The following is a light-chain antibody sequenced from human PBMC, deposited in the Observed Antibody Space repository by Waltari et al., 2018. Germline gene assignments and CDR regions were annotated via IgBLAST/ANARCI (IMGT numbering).Light chain of an antibody. V-gene: IGLV6-57*03. J-gene: IGLJ2*01. CDR3: QSLDSTSPVI. Sequence: FVLTQPPSVSESPGKTVTISCTRSSGSIASTYVQWYQQRPGGAPTIVIYEDPQRPAGVPGSFSASINVSSNSASLTISGLKTEDEADYYCQSLDSTSPVIFGGGTRVTVL. CDR1: SGSIASTY. CDR2: EDP.